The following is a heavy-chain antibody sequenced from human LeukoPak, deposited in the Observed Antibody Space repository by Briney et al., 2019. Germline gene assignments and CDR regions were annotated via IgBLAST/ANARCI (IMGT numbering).Heavy chain of an antibody. D-gene: IGHD3-16*01. CDR3: ARGGIMISFGGVYVFDI. CDR1: GFSISSNY. V-gene: IGHV3-53*01. J-gene: IGHJ3*02. Sequence: LGGPLRLSCAASGFSISSNYISWVREAPGKGLEWVSVIYSGGSTFFADTVKGRFTISRDNSKNTMYLQMNSLRAEDTAVYYCARGGIMISFGGVYVFDIWGQGTMVTVSS. CDR2: IYSGGST.